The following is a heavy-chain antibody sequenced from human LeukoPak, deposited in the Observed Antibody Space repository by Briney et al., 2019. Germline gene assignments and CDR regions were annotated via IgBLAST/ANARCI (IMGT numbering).Heavy chain of an antibody. D-gene: IGHD1-26*01. Sequence: ASETLSLTCTVSGGSISSYYWTWIRQSPGKGLDWIGYIYYSGSTNYNPSLQSRVTISLDTSKNQFSLKLTSVTAADTALYYCARRASGTYSYYFDSWGQGTLVTVSS. V-gene: IGHV4-59*08. J-gene: IGHJ4*02. CDR1: GGSISSYY. CDR2: IYYSGST. CDR3: ARRASGTYSYYFDS.